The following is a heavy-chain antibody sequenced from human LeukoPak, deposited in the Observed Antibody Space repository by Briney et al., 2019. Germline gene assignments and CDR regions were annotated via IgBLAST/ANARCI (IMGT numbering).Heavy chain of an antibody. J-gene: IGHJ3*02. CDR3: ASATSYSSRRVLDI. Sequence: GGSLRLSCAASGFTFSSYSMNWVRQAPGKGLEWVSYISSSSSTIYYADSVKGRFTISRDNAKNSLYLQMNSLRAEDTAVYYCASATSYSSRRVLDIWGQGTMVTVSS. CDR2: ISSSSSTI. D-gene: IGHD6-13*01. V-gene: IGHV3-48*01. CDR1: GFTFSSYS.